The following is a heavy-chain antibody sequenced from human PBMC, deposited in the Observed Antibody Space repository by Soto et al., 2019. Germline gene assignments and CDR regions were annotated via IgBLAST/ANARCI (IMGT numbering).Heavy chain of an antibody. J-gene: IGHJ6*02. CDR2: INDNGRYT. Sequence: QVQLVESGGGLVKPGGSLRLSCAASGFIFSDYYMNWIRQAPGKGLEWVSYINDNGRYTNYADSVKGRFTTSRDNAKTSLNLQMNSLRADDTAVYYCANQVVVPAYYGMDVWGQGTTVTVSS. CDR1: GFIFSDYY. D-gene: IGHD2-2*01. V-gene: IGHV3-11*06. CDR3: ANQVVVPAYYGMDV.